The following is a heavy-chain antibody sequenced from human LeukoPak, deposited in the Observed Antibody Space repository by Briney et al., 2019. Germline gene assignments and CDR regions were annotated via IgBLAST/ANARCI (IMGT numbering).Heavy chain of an antibody. CDR3: ARGAEHWPSTVVVTAIFFDY. D-gene: IGHD2-21*02. V-gene: IGHV4-34*01. Sequence: SETLSLTCAVYGGSFSGYYWSWIRQPPGKGLEWIGEINHSGSTNYNPSLKSRVTISVDTSKNQFSLKLSSVTAADTAVYYCARGAEHWPSTVVVTAIFFDYWGQGTLVTVSS. J-gene: IGHJ4*02. CDR1: GGSFSGYY. CDR2: INHSGST.